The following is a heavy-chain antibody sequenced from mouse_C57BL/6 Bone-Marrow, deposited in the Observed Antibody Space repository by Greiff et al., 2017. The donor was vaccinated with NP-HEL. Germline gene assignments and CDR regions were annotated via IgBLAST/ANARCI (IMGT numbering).Heavy chain of an antibody. CDR1: GYTFTDYY. Sequence: VQLQQSGAELVRPGASVKLSCKASGYTFTDYYINWVKQRPGQGLEWIARIYPGSGNTYYNEKFKGKATLTAEKSSSTAYMQLSSLTSEDSAVYFCARSRTTVVATDAMDYWGQGTSVTVSS. V-gene: IGHV1-76*01. D-gene: IGHD1-1*01. J-gene: IGHJ4*01. CDR3: ARSRTTVVATDAMDY. CDR2: IYPGSGNT.